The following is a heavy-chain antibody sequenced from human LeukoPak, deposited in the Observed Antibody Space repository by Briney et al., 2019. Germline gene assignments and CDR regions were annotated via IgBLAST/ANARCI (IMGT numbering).Heavy chain of an antibody. D-gene: IGHD3-9*01. V-gene: IGHV1-8*01. CDR2: MNPNSGNT. Sequence: ASVKVSCKASGYTFTSYDINWVRQATGQGLEWMGWMNPNSGNTGYAQKFQGRVTMTTDTSTSTAYMELRSLRSDDTAVYYCARENYDILTGYYYFDYWGQGTLVTVSS. CDR1: GYTFTSYD. CDR3: ARENYDILTGYYYFDY. J-gene: IGHJ4*02.